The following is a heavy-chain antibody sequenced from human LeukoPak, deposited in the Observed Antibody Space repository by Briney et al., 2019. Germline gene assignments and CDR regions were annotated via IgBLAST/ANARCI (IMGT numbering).Heavy chain of an antibody. V-gene: IGHV3-7*05. CDR2: IKQDGSRK. Sequence: GGSLRLSCAASGFTFSNFWMTWVRQAPGKGLEWVAIIKQDGSRKYYVDSVKGRFTISRDNARNSLYLQMNSLRAEDTAVYWAVAGTTYWGQGTLVTVSS. J-gene: IGHJ4*02. D-gene: IGHD6-19*01. CDR1: GFTFSNFW. CDR3: VAGTTY.